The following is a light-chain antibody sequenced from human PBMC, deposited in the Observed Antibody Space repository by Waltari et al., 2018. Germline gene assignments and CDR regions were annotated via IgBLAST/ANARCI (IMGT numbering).Light chain of an antibody. Sequence: EIVLTQSPGTLSLSPGERATLSCRASQRVSSSYVAWYQPKPGQAPRRLIYGASSRATGIPDRFSGSGSGTDFTLTISSLEPEDFAVYYCQQYGSSPRSFGQGTKVEIK. CDR2: GAS. CDR3: QQYGSSPRS. CDR1: QRVSSSY. V-gene: IGKV3-20*01. J-gene: IGKJ1*01.